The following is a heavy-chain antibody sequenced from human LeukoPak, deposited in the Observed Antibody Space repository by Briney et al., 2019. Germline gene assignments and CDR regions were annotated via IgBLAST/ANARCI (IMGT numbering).Heavy chain of an antibody. CDR3: AKGPTYDSLPYYFDC. J-gene: IGHJ4*02. D-gene: IGHD3-22*01. V-gene: IGHV3-64D*09. Sequence: PGGSLRLSCSASGFTFSYYAMHWVRQAAGKGLEFVSGISSNGGSTYYADSLKGRFTVSRDNSNNTLYLQMSSLRAEDTAIYYCAKGPTYDSLPYYFDCWGQGTLVTVSS. CDR2: ISSNGGST. CDR1: GFTFSYYA.